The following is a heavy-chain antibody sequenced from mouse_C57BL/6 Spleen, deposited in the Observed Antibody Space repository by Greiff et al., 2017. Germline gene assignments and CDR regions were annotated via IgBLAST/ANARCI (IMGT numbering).Heavy chain of an antibody. J-gene: IGHJ4*01. Sequence: QVQLQQPGAELVRPGTSVKLSCKASGYNFTSYWMHWVKQRPGQGLEWIGVIDPSDGYTNYTPKFKGKATLTVDTSSSPAYMQLSSLTSEDSAVYYCARGYYGSSYAMDYWGQGTSVTVSA. CDR2: IDPSDGYT. CDR1: GYNFTSYW. CDR3: ARGYYGSSYAMDY. V-gene: IGHV1-59*01. D-gene: IGHD1-1*01.